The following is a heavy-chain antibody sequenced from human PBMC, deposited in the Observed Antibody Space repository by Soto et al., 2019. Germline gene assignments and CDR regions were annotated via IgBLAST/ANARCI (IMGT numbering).Heavy chain of an antibody. V-gene: IGHV4-34*01. CDR3: ARAAPRYCSGGSCYSGRDY. J-gene: IGHJ4*02. D-gene: IGHD2-15*01. Sequence: QVQLQQWGAGLLKPSETLSLTCAVYGGSFSGYYWSWIRQPPGKGLEWIGEINHSGSTNYNPSLKSRVTLPVDTSKNQFSLKLTYVTAADTAVYYCARAAPRYCSGGSCYSGRDYWDQGTLVTVSS. CDR1: GGSFSGYY. CDR2: INHSGST.